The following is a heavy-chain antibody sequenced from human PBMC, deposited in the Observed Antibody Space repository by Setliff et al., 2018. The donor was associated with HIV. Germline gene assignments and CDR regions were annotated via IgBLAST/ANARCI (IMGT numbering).Heavy chain of an antibody. V-gene: IGHV4-61*09. D-gene: IGHD3-9*01. Sequence: SETLSPTCTVPGGSISSASYCWSWIRQPAGKGLEWIGHIYSSGSTNYSPSLKRRVTILVDTSKNQLSLKLSSVTAADTAVYYCARGTRDYDLLTGYYGGAFDIWGQGTTVTVSS. CDR3: ARGTRDYDLLTGYYGGAFDI. J-gene: IGHJ3*02. CDR2: IYSSGST. CDR1: GGSISSASYC.